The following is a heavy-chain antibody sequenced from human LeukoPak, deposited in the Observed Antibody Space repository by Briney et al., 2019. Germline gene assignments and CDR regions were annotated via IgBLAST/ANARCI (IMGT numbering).Heavy chain of an antibody. CDR3: ARDYCGGDCYPWN. J-gene: IGHJ4*02. V-gene: IGHV3-30*04. Sequence: PGRSLRLSCAASGFTFSSYAMRWVRQAPGKGLEWVAVISYDGSNKYYADSVKGRFTISRDNSKNTLYLQMNSLRTEDTAVYYCARDYCGGDCYPWNWGQGTLVTVSS. D-gene: IGHD2-21*02. CDR1: GFTFSSYA. CDR2: ISYDGSNK.